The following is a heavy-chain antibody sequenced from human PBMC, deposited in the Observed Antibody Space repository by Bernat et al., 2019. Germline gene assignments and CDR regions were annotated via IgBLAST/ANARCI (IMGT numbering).Heavy chain of an antibody. D-gene: IGHD4-23*01. CDR2: IKQDGSEK. J-gene: IGHJ6*02. CDR1: GFTFSSYW. CDR3: ARLLRYGGLIMDV. Sequence: EVQLVESGGGLVQPGGSLRLSCAASGFTFSSYWMSWVRQAPGKGLEGVANIKQDGSEKYYVDSVKGRFTISRDNAKNSLYLQMNSLRAEDTAVYYCARLLRYGGLIMDVWGQGTTVTVSS. V-gene: IGHV3-7*03.